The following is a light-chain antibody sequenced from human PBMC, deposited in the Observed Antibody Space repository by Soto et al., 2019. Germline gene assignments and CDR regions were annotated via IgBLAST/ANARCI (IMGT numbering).Light chain of an antibody. V-gene: IGKV1-5*01. CDR3: QHYNSYSEA. J-gene: IGKJ1*01. CDR1: QSISNW. CDR2: DAS. Sequence: DIQMTQSPSTLSASAGDRVTITCRASQSISNWLAWYQQKPGKAPKLLIYDASSLESGVPSRFSGSGSGTEFTLTISSLQPDDFATYYCQHYNSYSEAFGQGTTVDIK.